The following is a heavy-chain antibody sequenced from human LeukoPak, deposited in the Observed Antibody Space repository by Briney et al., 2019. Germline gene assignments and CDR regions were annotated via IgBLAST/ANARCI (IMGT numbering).Heavy chain of an antibody. CDR2: IYYSGST. CDR1: GGSISSGASY. V-gene: IGHV4-31*03. J-gene: IGHJ3*02. Sequence: SETLSLTCTFSGGSISSGASYWSWIRQHPGKGLEWIGYIYYSGSTYYNPSLKSRVTISVDTSKSQFSLKLSSVTAADTAVYYCARGTPGAFDIWGQGTMVTVSS. CDR3: ARGTPGAFDI.